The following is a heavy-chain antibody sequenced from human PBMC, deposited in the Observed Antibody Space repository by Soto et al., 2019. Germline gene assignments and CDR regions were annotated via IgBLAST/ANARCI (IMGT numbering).Heavy chain of an antibody. D-gene: IGHD6-19*01. CDR1: GGSISSYY. V-gene: IGHV4-59*01. Sequence: SETLSLTCTVSGGSISSYYWSWIRQPPGKGLEWIGYIYYSGSTNYNPSLKSRVTISVDTSKNQFSLKLSSVTAADTAVYYCARLRTRAVAGLNYYYFYGMDVWGQGTTVTVSS. CDR3: ARLRTRAVAGLNYYYFYGMDV. J-gene: IGHJ6*02. CDR2: IYYSGST.